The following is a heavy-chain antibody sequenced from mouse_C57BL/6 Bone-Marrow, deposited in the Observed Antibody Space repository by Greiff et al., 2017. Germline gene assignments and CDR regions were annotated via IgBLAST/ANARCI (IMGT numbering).Heavy chain of an antibody. CDR1: GYTFTDYE. V-gene: IGHV1-15*01. J-gene: IGHJ2*01. D-gene: IGHD1-1*01. Sequence: QVQLKQSGAELVRPGASVTLSCKASGYTFTDYEMHWVKQTPVHGLEWIGAIDPETGGTAYNQKFKGKALLTADKSSSTAYMALRSLTSEDSAVYYCTSFNDYGRSADYWGQGTTLTVSS. CDR2: IDPETGGT. CDR3: TSFNDYGRSADY.